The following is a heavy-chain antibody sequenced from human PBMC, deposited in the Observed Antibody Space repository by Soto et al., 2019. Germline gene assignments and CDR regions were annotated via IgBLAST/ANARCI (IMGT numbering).Heavy chain of an antibody. CDR3: ARGLSVTLFDN. D-gene: IGHD4-17*01. J-gene: IGHJ4*02. V-gene: IGHV4-31*03. CDR2: IYYSGST. CDR1: GGSISPGGYY. Sequence: QVQLQESGPGLVKPSQTLSLTCTVSGGSISPGGYYWTWIRQHPGKGLGWIGYIYYSGSTYYNPSLKSRVTISVDTSKNQFSLKLSSVTAADTAVYYCARGLSVTLFDNWGQGTLVTVSS.